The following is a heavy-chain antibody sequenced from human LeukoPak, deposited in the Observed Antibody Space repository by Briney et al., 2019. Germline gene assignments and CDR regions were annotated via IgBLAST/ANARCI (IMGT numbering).Heavy chain of an antibody. V-gene: IGHV4-39*01. J-gene: IGHJ6*03. D-gene: IGHD7-27*01. CDR2: IYYSGST. Sequence: SETLSLTCTVSGGSNTSSSYYWGWIRQPPGKGLEWIGSIYYSGSTYYNPSLRSRVTISVVTSKKQVSLKLNSVTAADTAVYYCARQGDKKLNWEYAYFFMDVWGKGTTVTVSS. CDR1: GGSNTSSSYY. CDR3: ARQGDKKLNWEYAYFFMDV.